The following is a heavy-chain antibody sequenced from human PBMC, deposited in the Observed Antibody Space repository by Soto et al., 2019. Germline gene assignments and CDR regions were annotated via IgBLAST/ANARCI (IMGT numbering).Heavy chain of an antibody. CDR2: IYATGAT. V-gene: IGHV4-4*07. CDR3: VRDGTKTLRDWFDP. J-gene: IGHJ5*02. D-gene: IGHD1-1*01. Sequence: SETLSLTCTVSGASISGFYWSWIRKSAGKGLEWIGRIYATGATDYNPSLKSRVMMSVDTSKKQFSLKLRSVTAADTAVYYCVRDGTKTLRDWFDPWGQGISVTVS. CDR1: GASISGFY.